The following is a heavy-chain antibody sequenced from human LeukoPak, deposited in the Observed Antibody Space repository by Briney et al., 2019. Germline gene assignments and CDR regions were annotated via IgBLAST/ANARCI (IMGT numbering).Heavy chain of an antibody. D-gene: IGHD6-19*01. CDR1: GGSISSYY. J-gene: IGHJ4*02. CDR2: IYYSGST. CDR3: ARVEGFGYSSH. V-gene: IGHV4-59*01. Sequence: PSETLSLTCTVSGGSISSYYWSWIRQPPGKGLEWIGYIYYSGSTNYNPALKSRVTISVDTSKNQFSLKLSSVTAADTAVYYCARVEGFGYSSHWGQGTLVTVSS.